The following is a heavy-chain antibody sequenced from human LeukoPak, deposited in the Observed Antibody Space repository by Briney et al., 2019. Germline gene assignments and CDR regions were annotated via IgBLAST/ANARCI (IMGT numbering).Heavy chain of an antibody. J-gene: IGHJ5*02. V-gene: IGHV4-59*10. Sequence: SETLSLTCGVYSGSFSGYYWTWFRQPAGKGLEWIGRIYTSGSTNYNPPLKSRVTISEDTSENQFSLKLRSVTAADTAVYYCARGPRFGELLWHWFDPWGQGTLVTVSS. CDR2: IYTSGST. D-gene: IGHD3-10*01. CDR1: SGSFSGYY. CDR3: ARGPRFGELLWHWFDP.